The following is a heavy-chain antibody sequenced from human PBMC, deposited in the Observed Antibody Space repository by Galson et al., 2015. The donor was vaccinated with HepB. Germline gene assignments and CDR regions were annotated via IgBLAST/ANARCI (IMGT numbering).Heavy chain of an antibody. V-gene: IGHV3-33*01. Sequence: SLRLSCAASGFTFSSYGMHWVRQAPGKGLEWVAVIWYDGSKENYADSVKGRFAISRDNSKNTLYLQMNSLRAEDTAVYYCARYNGPLDAFDIWGQGTMVTVSS. J-gene: IGHJ3*02. CDR1: GFTFSSYG. CDR2: IWYDGSKE. CDR3: ARYNGPLDAFDI. D-gene: IGHD2-8*01.